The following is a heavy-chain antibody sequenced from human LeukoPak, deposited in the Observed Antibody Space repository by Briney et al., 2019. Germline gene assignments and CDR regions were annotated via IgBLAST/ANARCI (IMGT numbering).Heavy chain of an antibody. D-gene: IGHD1-26*01. Sequence: ASGKVSCKASGYTYTSYYMHWVRQATGQWLELMGISNPSGGSTSYAQKLQGRVTMSTDTSTSTAYMELKSLRSDDTAVYYCARDSARPVGATGPAFDYWGQGTLVTVSS. V-gene: IGHV1-46*01. J-gene: IGHJ4*02. CDR2: SNPSGGST. CDR1: GYTYTSYY. CDR3: ARDSARPVGATGPAFDY.